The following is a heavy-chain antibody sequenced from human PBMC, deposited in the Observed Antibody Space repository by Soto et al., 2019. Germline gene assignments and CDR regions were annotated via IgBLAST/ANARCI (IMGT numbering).Heavy chain of an antibody. CDR3: ARGRRIMITFGGVIEDAFDI. V-gene: IGHV6-1*01. J-gene: IGHJ3*02. Sequence: PSQTLSLTCAISGDSVSSNSAAWNWIRQSPSRGLEWLGRTYYRSKWYNDYAVSVKSRITINPDTSKNQFSLQLNSVTPEDTAVYYCARGRRIMITFGGVIEDAFDIWGQGTMVTVSS. CDR1: GDSVSSNSAA. CDR2: TYYRSKWYN. D-gene: IGHD3-16*02.